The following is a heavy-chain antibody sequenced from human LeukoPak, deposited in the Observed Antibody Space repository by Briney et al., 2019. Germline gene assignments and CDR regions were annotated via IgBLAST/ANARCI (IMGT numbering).Heavy chain of an antibody. CDR3: ARDYLGSGWFVASYDY. D-gene: IGHD6-19*01. CDR2: ISRDGSDK. V-gene: IGHV3-30*03. Sequence: PGGSLRLSCAASGFLFSSYAMDWVRQSPGKGLEWVAVISRDGSDKYYGESVKGRFNISRDNYKNPVYLEISSLRVEDTAVYSCARDYLGSGWFVASYDYWGRGTLVTVSS. J-gene: IGHJ4*02. CDR1: GFLFSSYA.